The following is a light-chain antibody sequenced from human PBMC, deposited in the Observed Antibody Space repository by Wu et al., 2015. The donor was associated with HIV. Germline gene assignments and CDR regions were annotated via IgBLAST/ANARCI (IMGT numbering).Light chain of an antibody. CDR2: GAS. J-gene: IGKJ4*01. CDR1: QSVSSY. Sequence: IVMTQSPVTLSVSPGERATLSCRASQSVSSYLAWYQQKPGQAPRLLMYGASTRATGIPARFSGSGSGTDFSLIINRLEPEDVGVYYCQQYHSTPLTFGGGTRVAIQ. V-gene: IGKV3-15*01. CDR3: QQYHSTPLT.